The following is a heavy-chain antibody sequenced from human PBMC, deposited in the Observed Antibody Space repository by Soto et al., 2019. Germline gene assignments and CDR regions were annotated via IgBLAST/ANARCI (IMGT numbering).Heavy chain of an antibody. D-gene: IGHD6-13*01. CDR2: LWYDGSNK. V-gene: IGHV3-33*01. J-gene: IGHJ5*02. Sequence: QVQLVESGGGVVQPGRSLRLSCAASGFTFSSYGMHWVRRAPGKGLEWVAVLWYDGSNKYYADSVKGRFTISRDNSKNTLYLQMNSLRAEDTAVYYCARGYGWFDPWGQGTLVTVSS. CDR3: ARGYGWFDP. CDR1: GFTFSSYG.